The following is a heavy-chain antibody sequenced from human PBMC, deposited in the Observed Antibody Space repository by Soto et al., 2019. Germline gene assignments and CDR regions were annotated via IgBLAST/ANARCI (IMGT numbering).Heavy chain of an antibody. D-gene: IGHD3-10*01. V-gene: IGHV3-23*01. CDR2: FRTSGDGGTT. Sequence: MRLSCAASGFTFGSYSMSWGRQAPGKGVEWVSGFRTSGDGGTTYYADSVKGRFTTSRDNSMNMLFLQMNSLRAEDTAIYYCAKKVNSGPGSQYFDYWGQGTLVNVSS. CDR1: GFTFGSYS. J-gene: IGHJ4*02. CDR3: AKKVNSGPGSQYFDY.